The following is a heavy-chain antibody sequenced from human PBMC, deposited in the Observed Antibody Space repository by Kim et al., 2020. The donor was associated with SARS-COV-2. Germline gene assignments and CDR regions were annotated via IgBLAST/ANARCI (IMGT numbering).Heavy chain of an antibody. Sequence: GGSLRLSCAASGFSFSDYAMGWVRQAPGKGLEWVALINSGARRTYYADSAEGRFTISRHNSRSTLFLQMSSLRDEDTAVYYCAKDREYSGYDYQFDFWGQGTLVTVSS. V-gene: IGHV3-23*03. D-gene: IGHD5-12*01. CDR2: INSGARRT. CDR1: GFSFSDYA. J-gene: IGHJ4*02. CDR3: AKDREYSGYDYQFDF.